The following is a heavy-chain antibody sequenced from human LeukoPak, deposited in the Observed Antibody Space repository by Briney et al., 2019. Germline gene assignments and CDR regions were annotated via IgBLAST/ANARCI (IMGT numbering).Heavy chain of an antibody. CDR1: GGSITNTNYY. CDR3: ARHTSDDDFAFDL. V-gene: IGHV4-39*01. CDR2: IYYSGST. Sequence: SETLSLTCTVSGGSITNTNYYWAWIRQPPGKGLEWIGTIYYSGSTHDNPSLKSRVTISVDTSKTQFSLKLSSVTAADTAVYFCARHTSDDDFAFDLWCQGTMVTVSS. J-gene: IGHJ3*01. D-gene: IGHD4-17*01.